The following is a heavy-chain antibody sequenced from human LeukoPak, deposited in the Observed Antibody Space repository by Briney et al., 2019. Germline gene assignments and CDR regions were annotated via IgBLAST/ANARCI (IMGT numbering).Heavy chain of an antibody. Sequence: PGGSLRLSCAASGFTFSSYWMSWVRQAPGKGLEWVANIKQDGSEKYYVDSEKGRFTISRDNAKNSLYLLMNSLRAEDTAVYYCARDHSSGWLGLYYFDYWGQGTLVTVSS. CDR3: ARDHSSGWLGLYYFDY. D-gene: IGHD6-19*01. J-gene: IGHJ4*02. V-gene: IGHV3-7*01. CDR2: IKQDGSEK. CDR1: GFTFSSYW.